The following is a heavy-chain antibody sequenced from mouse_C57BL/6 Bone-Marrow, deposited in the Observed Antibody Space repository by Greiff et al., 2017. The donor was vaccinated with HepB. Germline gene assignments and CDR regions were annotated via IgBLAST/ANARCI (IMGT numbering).Heavy chain of an antibody. J-gene: IGHJ2*01. CDR1: GYTFTSYW. V-gene: IGHV1-53*01. Sequence: QVQLQQPGTELVKPGASVKLSCKASGYTFTSYWMHWVKQRPGQGLEWIGNINPSNGGTNYNEKFKSKATVTVDKSSSTAYMRLSSLASEDSAVYYCTRRVSCDGSYFDCWGQGTTLTVSS. CDR2: INPSNGGT. CDR3: TRRVSCDGSYFDC. D-gene: IGHD1-1*02.